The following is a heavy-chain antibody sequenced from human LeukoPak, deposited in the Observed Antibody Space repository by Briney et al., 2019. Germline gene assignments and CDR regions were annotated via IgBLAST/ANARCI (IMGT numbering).Heavy chain of an antibody. J-gene: IGHJ4*02. V-gene: IGHV4-59*01. CDR2: IYYSGST. CDR1: GGSIGSYY. Sequence: SETLSLTCTVSGGSIGSYYWSWIRQPPGKGLEWIGYIYYSGSTNYNPSLKSRVTISIDTSKNQFSLKLSSVTAADTAVYYCARQPRDGYNPIDYWGQGALVIVCS. CDR3: ARQPRDGYNPIDY. D-gene: IGHD5-24*01.